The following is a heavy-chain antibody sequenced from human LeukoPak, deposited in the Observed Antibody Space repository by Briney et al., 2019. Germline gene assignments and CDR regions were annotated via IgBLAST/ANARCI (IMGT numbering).Heavy chain of an antibody. J-gene: IGHJ4*02. D-gene: IGHD2-21*01. CDR3: GRKGAYYGDFDF. V-gene: IGHV4-39*01. CDR1: GGSISNNNYY. Sequence: SETLSLTCTVSGGSISNNNYYWGWIRQPPGKGLEWIANIYYSGTAYYNPSLKSRVTISVDTSKNQFSLKVSSVTATDTAVYYCGRKGAYYGDFDFWGQGTLVTVSS. CDR2: IYYSGTA.